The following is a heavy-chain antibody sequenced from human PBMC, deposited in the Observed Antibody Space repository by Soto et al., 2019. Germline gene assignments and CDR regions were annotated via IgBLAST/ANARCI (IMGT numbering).Heavy chain of an antibody. CDR3: ARDDIVATITDY. D-gene: IGHD5-12*01. V-gene: IGHV3-30*03. J-gene: IGHJ4*02. Sequence: GGSLRLSCAASGSTFSSYGMHWVRQAPGKGLEWVAVISYDGSNKYYADSVKGRFTISRDNSKNTLYLQMNSLRSDDTAVYYCARDDIVATITDYWGQGTLVTVSS. CDR1: GSTFSSYG. CDR2: ISYDGSNK.